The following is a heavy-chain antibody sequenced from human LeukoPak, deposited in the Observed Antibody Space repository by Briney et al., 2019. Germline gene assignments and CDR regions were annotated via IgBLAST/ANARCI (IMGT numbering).Heavy chain of an antibody. J-gene: IGHJ4*02. Sequence: TSETLSLTCTVSGGSISSYYWSWIRQPAGKGLEWIGRIYTSGSTNYNPSLKSRVTMSVDTSKNQFSLKLSSVTAADTAVYYCARVRIAAAGTRFDYWGQGTLVTVSS. CDR2: IYTSGST. D-gene: IGHD6-13*01. CDR3: ARVRIAAAGTRFDY. CDR1: GGSISSYY. V-gene: IGHV4-4*07.